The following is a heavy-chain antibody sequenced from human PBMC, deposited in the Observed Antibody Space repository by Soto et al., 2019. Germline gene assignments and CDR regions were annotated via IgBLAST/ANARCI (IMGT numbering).Heavy chain of an antibody. D-gene: IGHD3-3*01. J-gene: IGHJ4*02. CDR1: GDSVSSNSAA. Sequence: PSQTLSLTCAISGDSVSSNSAAWNWIRQSPSRGLEWLGRTYYRSKWYNDYAVSVKSRITINPDTSKNQFSLQLNSVTPEDTAVYYRARTEYYDFSLPGPFDYWGQGTLVTVSS. CDR2: TYYRSKWYN. V-gene: IGHV6-1*01. CDR3: ARTEYYDFSLPGPFDY.